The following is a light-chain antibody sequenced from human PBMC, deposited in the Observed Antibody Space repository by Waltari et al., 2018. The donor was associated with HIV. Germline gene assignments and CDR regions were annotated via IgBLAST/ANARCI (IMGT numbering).Light chain of an antibody. CDR2: DVR. V-gene: IGLV2-11*01. CDR3: CSYAGNYIYV. J-gene: IGLJ1*01. Sequence: QSALTQPRSVSGSPGQSVTISCTGISSAVGGYNYVSWYQQHPGKAPKVMIYDVRKRPSGVPARFSGSESGNTASLTISGLQAEDEADYYCCSYAGNYIYVFGTGTKVTVL. CDR1: SSAVGGYNY.